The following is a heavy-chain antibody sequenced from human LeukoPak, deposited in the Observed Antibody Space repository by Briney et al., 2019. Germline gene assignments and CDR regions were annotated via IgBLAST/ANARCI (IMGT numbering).Heavy chain of an antibody. Sequence: SETLSLTCTVSGGSISSYYWSWIRQPPGKGLEWIGYIYYSGSTNYNPSLKSRVTISVDTSKNQFSLKLSSVTAADTAVYSCARGPYSYDSSGAFDIWGQGTMVTVSS. CDR1: GGSISSYY. CDR2: IYYSGST. CDR3: ARGPYSYDSSGAFDI. D-gene: IGHD3-22*01. J-gene: IGHJ3*02. V-gene: IGHV4-59*08.